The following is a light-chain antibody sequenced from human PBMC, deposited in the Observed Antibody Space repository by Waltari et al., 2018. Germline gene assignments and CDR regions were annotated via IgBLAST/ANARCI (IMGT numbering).Light chain of an antibody. V-gene: IGKV3-15*01. CDR1: QSVSSN. J-gene: IGKJ1*01. Sequence: EIVMTQSPATLPVSPGERATLSCRASQSVSSNLAWYQQKPGQAPRLLIYGASTRATGIPARFSGSGSGTEFTLTISSLQSEDVAVYYCQQYNNWPPWTFGQGTKVEIK. CDR3: QQYNNWPPWT. CDR2: GAS.